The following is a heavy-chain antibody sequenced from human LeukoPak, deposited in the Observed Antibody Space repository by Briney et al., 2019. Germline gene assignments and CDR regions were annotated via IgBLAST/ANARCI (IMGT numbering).Heavy chain of an antibody. Sequence: SETLSLTCAVYGGSFSGYYWSWIRQPPGKGLEWIGEINHSGSTNYNPSLKSRVTISVDTSKNQFSLKLSSVTAADTAVYYCAGRIAAAGTPIDYWGQGTLGTVSS. CDR3: AGRIAAAGTPIDY. CDR1: GGSFSGYY. D-gene: IGHD6-13*01. J-gene: IGHJ4*02. V-gene: IGHV4-34*01. CDR2: INHSGST.